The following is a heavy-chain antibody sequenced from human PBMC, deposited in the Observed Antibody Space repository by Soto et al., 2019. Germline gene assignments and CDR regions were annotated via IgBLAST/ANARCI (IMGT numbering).Heavy chain of an antibody. CDR2: ITPLFGIP. Sequence: QVQLVQSGAEVKKPGSSVKVSCKASGGTSRSLSITWVRQAPGQGLEWMGGITPLFGIPNYPQKFQGTLTITAEKTTGTAYLELSNLRSDDTAVSYCARDTHSAGGWFDTWGRGTLVNVSS. J-gene: IGHJ5*02. V-gene: IGHV1-69*17. CDR1: GGTSRSLS. CDR3: ARDTHSAGGWFDT. D-gene: IGHD2-15*01.